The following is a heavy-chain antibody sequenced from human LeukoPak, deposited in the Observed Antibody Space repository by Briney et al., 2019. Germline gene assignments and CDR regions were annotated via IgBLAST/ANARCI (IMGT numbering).Heavy chain of an antibody. CDR1: GGSISSYY. CDR2: IYYSGST. V-gene: IGHV4-59*08. D-gene: IGHD3-10*01. Sequence: SETLSLTCTVSGGSISSYYWSWIRQPPGKGLEWIGYIYYSGSTYYNPSLKSRVTISVDTSKNQFSLKLSSVTAADTAVYYCASVITMVRGVQFDYWGQGTLVTVSS. J-gene: IGHJ4*02. CDR3: ASVITMVRGVQFDY.